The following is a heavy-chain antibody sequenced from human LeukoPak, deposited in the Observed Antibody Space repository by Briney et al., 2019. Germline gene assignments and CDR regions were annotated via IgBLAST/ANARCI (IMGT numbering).Heavy chain of an antibody. V-gene: IGHV1-2*02. CDR3: ATVRDIVVGGGPYYFDY. D-gene: IGHD2-15*01. CDR2: INPHNGDT. Sequence: ASVKVSCKASGYTFIGYYLHWVRQAPGQGLEWMGWINPHNGDTNYAQKFQGRVTMTRDTSITTAYMALSRLKSDDTAVYYCATVRDIVVGGGPYYFDYWGQGTLVTVSS. J-gene: IGHJ4*02. CDR1: GYTFIGYY.